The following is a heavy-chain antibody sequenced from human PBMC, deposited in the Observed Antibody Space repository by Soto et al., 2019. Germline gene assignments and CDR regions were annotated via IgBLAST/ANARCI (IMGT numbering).Heavy chain of an antibody. Sequence: ASETLSLTCTVSGGSISSSSYYWGWIRQPPGKGLEWIGSIYYSGSTYYNTSLKSRVNISVDTSKNQFSLKLSSLTAADTAVYYCASPKIAFYNWFDPWGQGTLVTVS. V-gene: IGHV4-39*01. CDR3: ASPKIAFYNWFDP. D-gene: IGHD3-3*02. CDR1: GGSISSSSYY. J-gene: IGHJ5*02. CDR2: IYYSGST.